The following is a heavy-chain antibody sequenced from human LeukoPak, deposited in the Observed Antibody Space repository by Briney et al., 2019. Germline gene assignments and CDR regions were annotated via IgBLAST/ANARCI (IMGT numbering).Heavy chain of an antibody. J-gene: IGHJ3*02. V-gene: IGHV4-59*01. Sequence: SETLSLTCTVSGGSISSYYWSWIRQPPGKGLEWIGYIYYSGSTNYNPSLKSRVTISVDTSKNQFSLKLSSVTAADTAVYYCARGLYYDILTASGAFDIWGQGTMVTVSS. CDR2: IYYSGST. CDR1: GGSISSYY. CDR3: ARGLYYDILTASGAFDI. D-gene: IGHD3-9*01.